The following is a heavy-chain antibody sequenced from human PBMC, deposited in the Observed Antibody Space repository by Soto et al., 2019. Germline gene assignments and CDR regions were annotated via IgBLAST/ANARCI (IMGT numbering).Heavy chain of an antibody. CDR2: LFPGDSDT. Sequence: PGESLKISCQTSGYSFSNYWIGWVRQMPGKGLEWMGILFPGDSDTKYSPSFQGHVTISVDKSITTAYLLFTSLKASDTAIYFCARLPNLYSPYFDFWGQGTLVTVYS. V-gene: IGHV5-51*01. CDR3: ARLPNLYSPYFDF. J-gene: IGHJ4*02. D-gene: IGHD1-26*01. CDR1: GYSFSNYW.